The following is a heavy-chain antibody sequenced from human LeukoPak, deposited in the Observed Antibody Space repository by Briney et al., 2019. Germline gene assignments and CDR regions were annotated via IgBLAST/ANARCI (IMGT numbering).Heavy chain of an antibody. J-gene: IGHJ4*02. Sequence: GGSLRLSCAASGFTFSSYWMSWVRQAPGEGLEWVANIKQDGSEKYYVDSVKGRFTISRDNAKNSLYLQMNSLRAEDTAVYYCAADFCVIGGSCYSSGDWGQGTLVTVSS. CDR3: AADFCVIGGSCYSSGD. V-gene: IGHV3-7*01. CDR1: GFTFSSYW. D-gene: IGHD2-15*01. CDR2: IKQDGSEK.